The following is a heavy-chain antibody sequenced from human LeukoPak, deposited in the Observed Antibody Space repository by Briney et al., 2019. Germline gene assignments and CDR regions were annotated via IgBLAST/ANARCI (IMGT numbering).Heavy chain of an antibody. CDR1: GYIFTNYW. J-gene: IGHJ4*02. CDR3: ARSRDYSSGYYLIFDY. D-gene: IGHD6-19*01. Sequence: GESLKISCKGSGYIFTNYWIGWVRQMPGKGLEWMGIIFSGDSDTRYSPSFQGQVTISADKSISTAYLQWSSLKASDTAMYYCARSRDYSSGYYLIFDYWGQGTLVTVSS. CDR2: IFSGDSDT. V-gene: IGHV5-51*01.